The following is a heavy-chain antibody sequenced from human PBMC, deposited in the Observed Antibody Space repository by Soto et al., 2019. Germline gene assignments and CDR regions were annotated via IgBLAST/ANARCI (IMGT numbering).Heavy chain of an antibody. CDR1: GGTFSSYA. CDR3: ARDRRNRNLHAPGYYGMDV. Sequence: QVQLVQSGAEVKKPGSSVKVSCKASGGTFSSYAISWVRQAPGQGLEWMGGIIPIFGTANYAQKFQGRVTITADEATSTAYMELSSLRSEDTAGYYCARDRRNRNLHAPGYYGMDVWGQGSTVTVAS. V-gene: IGHV1-69*01. D-gene: IGHD1-7*01. CDR2: IIPIFGTA. J-gene: IGHJ6*01.